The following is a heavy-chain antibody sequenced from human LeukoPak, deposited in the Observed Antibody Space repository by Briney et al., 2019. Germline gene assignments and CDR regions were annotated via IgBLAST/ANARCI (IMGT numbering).Heavy chain of an antibody. V-gene: IGHV3-7*01. CDR2: IKADGSEK. J-gene: IGHJ5*02. Sequence: GGSLRLSCADSGFTFSTYWMTWVRRAPGKGLEWVASIKADGSEKYYVDSVKGRFTISRDNAKTSLYLQMNSLRPEDTAVYYCARDVAEGRFDPWGQGTLVTVSS. CDR1: GFTFSTYW. CDR3: ARDVAEGRFDP.